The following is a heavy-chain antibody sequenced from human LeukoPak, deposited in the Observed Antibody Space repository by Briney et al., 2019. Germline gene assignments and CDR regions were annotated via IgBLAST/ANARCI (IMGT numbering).Heavy chain of an antibody. V-gene: IGHV1-46*01. CDR1: GGTFSSYA. Sequence: ASVKVSCKASGGTFSSYAISWVRQAPGPGLEWMGVINPSGGSTSYAQKFQGRVTMTRDTSTRTVYMEVNSLRSEDTAVYYCARQGTYSSAIGMGYWGQGTLVTVSS. CDR3: ARQGTYSSAIGMGY. CDR2: INPSGGST. J-gene: IGHJ4*02. D-gene: IGHD6-19*01.